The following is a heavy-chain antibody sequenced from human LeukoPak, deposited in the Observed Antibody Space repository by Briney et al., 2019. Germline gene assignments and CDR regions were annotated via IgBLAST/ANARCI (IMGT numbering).Heavy chain of an antibody. J-gene: IGHJ3*02. V-gene: IGHV1-2*06. CDR2: INPNSGGT. CDR3: ATEASPHIGVVVITYTLVI. D-gene: IGHD3-22*01. Sequence: ASVKVSCKASGYTFTGYYMHWVRQAPGQGLEWMGRINPNSGGTNYAQKFQGRVTLTRDTSISTAYMEVSRLTSDDTAVYYCATEASPHIGVVVITYTLVIWGQGTMVTVSS. CDR1: GYTFTGYY.